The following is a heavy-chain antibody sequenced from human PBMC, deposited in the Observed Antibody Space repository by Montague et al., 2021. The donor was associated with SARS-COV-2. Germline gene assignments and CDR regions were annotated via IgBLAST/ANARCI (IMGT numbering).Heavy chain of an antibody. D-gene: IGHD2-15*01. Sequence: SETLSLTYTVSGGSISSYYWSWIRQPPGKGLEWIGYIYYSGSTNYNPSLKSRVTISVDTSKNQFSLKLSSVTAADTAVYYCARLETGDCSGGSCYSSWFDPRGQGTLVTVSS. V-gene: IGHV4-59*08. CDR3: ARLETGDCSGGSCYSSWFDP. CDR2: IYYSGST. CDR1: GGSISSYY. J-gene: IGHJ5*02.